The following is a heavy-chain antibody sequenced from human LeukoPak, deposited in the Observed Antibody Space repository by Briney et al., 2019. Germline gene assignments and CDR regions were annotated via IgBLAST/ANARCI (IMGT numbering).Heavy chain of an antibody. V-gene: IGHV3-21*01. CDR3: AGGGGYSYGSFDY. J-gene: IGHJ4*02. CDR1: GFTFSSYS. CDR2: ISSSSSYI. Sequence: PGGSLRLSCAASGFTFSSYSMNWVRQAPGKGLEWVSSISSSSSYIYYADSVKGRFTISRDNAKNTLYLQMNSLRAEDTAVYYCAGGGGYSYGSFDYWGQGTLVTVSS. D-gene: IGHD5-18*01.